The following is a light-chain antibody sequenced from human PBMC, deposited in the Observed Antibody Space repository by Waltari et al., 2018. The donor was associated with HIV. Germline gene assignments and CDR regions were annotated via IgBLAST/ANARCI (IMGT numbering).Light chain of an antibody. J-gene: IGKJ2*01. V-gene: IGKV3-20*01. Sequence: ENVLTQSPGTLSLSPGERATLSCRASRSVSSIYLTWYQQRPGQAPRLLIYAASTSATAIPDRFSGSGSGTDFTLTISRLEPEDFAVYYCQQYGTSPYTFGQGTKVEI. CDR3: QQYGTSPYT. CDR2: AAS. CDR1: RSVSSIY.